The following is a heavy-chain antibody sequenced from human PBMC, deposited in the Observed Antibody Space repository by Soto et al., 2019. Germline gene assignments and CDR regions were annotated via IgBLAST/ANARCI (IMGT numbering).Heavy chain of an antibody. J-gene: IGHJ4*02. V-gene: IGHV4-30-4*01. CDR3: AREGSPPVYYFDF. D-gene: IGHD2-2*01. Sequence: QVQLQESGPGLVKPSQTLSLTCSVSGGSISAGNYYWSWIRQSPGKGLEWIGYIYYTGSTYYNPSLQSRVSISVDTSKNQFSLRLSSVTAADTAVYSCAREGSPPVYYFDFWGQGTLVSVSS. CDR2: IYYTGST. CDR1: GGSISAGNYY.